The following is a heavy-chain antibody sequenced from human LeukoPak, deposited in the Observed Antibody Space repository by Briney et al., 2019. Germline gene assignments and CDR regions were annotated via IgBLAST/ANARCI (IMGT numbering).Heavy chain of an antibody. V-gene: IGHV3-66*01. CDR2: INSSGSR. CDR1: GFTVSSNY. J-gene: IGHJ4*02. CDR3: AREDLGGGGY. D-gene: IGHD3-10*01. Sequence: QTGGSLRLSCAASGFTVSSNYMSWVRQAPGKGLEWVSIINSSGSRYYADSVKGRFTISRDNSKNTLYLQMNSHRAEDTAVYHCAREDLGGGGYWGEGTLVNVSS.